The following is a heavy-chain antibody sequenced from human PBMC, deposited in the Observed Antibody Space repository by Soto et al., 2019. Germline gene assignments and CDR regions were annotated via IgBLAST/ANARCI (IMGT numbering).Heavy chain of an antibody. Sequence: QVQLVESGGGVVQPGRSLRLSCAASGFTFSSYGMHWVRQAPGKGLEWVAVIWYDGSNKYYADSVKGRFTISRDNSKNALYLQMNSLRAEDTAVYYCARDRGSSWYRAFDIWGQGTMVTVSS. CDR3: ARDRGSSWYRAFDI. D-gene: IGHD6-13*01. CDR2: IWYDGSNK. V-gene: IGHV3-33*01. CDR1: GFTFSSYG. J-gene: IGHJ3*02.